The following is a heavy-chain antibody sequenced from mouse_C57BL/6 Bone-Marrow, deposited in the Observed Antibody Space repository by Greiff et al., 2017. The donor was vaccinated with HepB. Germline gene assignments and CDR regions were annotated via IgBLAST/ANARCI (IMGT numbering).Heavy chain of an antibody. V-gene: IGHV5-6*02. CDR2: ISSGGSYT. CDR3: ARQHYYGSSYVWFAY. J-gene: IGHJ3*01. CDR1: GFTFSSYG. Sequence: DVKLVESGGDLVKPGGSLKLSCAASGFTFSSYGMSWVRQTPDKRLEWVATISSGGSYTYYPDSVKGRFTISRDNAKNTLYLQMSSLKSEDTAMYYCARQHYYGSSYVWFAYWGQGTLVTVSA. D-gene: IGHD1-1*01.